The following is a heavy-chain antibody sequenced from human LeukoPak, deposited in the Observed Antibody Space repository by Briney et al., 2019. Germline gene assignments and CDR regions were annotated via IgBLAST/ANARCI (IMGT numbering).Heavy chain of an antibody. V-gene: IGHV3-30*18. CDR2: ISYDGSNK. CDR1: GFTFSSYG. D-gene: IGHD1-26*01. Sequence: GGSLRLSCAASGFTFSSYGMHWVRQAPGKGLEWVAVISYDGSNKYYADSVKGRFTISRDNSKNTLYLQMNSLRAEDTAVYYRAKEGVPKWELLNYFDYWGQGTLVTVSS. CDR3: AKEGVPKWELLNYFDY. J-gene: IGHJ4*02.